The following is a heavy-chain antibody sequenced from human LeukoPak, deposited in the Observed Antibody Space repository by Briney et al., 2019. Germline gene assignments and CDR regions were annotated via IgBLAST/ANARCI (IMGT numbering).Heavy chain of an antibody. J-gene: IGHJ6*03. CDR1: GGTFSSYA. CDR2: IIPIFGTA. Sequence: GASVKVSCKASGGTFSSYAISWVRQAPGQGLERMGGIIPIFGTANYAQKFQGRVTITADESTSTAYMELSSLRSEDTAVYYCARGRAAAGLYYYYYYMDVWGKGTTVTVSS. V-gene: IGHV1-69*13. CDR3: ARGRAAAGLYYYYYYMDV. D-gene: IGHD6-13*01.